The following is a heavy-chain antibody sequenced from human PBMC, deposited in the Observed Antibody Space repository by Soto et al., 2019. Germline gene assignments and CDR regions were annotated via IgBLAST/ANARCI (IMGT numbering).Heavy chain of an antibody. Sequence: QVVLEQSGGEVKKPGASVKVSCKASGYTFSGYSITWVRQAPGQGLEWMGRISGYNGNTNYARTLRGRLTLTTDTSTRTAYMEWRGLTSDDTAGYYFARDVFCGGAPACPDMAVGGQGTTVTVSS. CDR1: GYTFSGYS. J-gene: IGHJ6*02. CDR3: ARDVFCGGAPACPDMAV. D-gene: IGHD2-21*01. CDR2: ISGYNGNT. V-gene: IGHV1-18*04.